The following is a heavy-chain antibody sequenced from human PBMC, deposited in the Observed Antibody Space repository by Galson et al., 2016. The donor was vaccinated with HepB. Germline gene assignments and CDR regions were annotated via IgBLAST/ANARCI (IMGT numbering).Heavy chain of an antibody. D-gene: IGHD3-16*01. CDR3: ARDGLGGYGTDV. J-gene: IGHJ6*02. Sequence: SLRLSCAASGFSFTHHAMYWVRQAPGKGLEWVAVISDDGSTTSYADSVRGRFTVSRDHSKNTLYLQMNSPRVEDTAVYYCARDGLGGYGTDVWGQGTSVIVSS. CDR2: ISDDGSTT. V-gene: IGHV3-30*04. CDR1: GFSFTHHA.